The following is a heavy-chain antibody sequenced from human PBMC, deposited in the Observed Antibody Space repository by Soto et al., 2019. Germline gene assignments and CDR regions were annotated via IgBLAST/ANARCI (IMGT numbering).Heavy chain of an antibody. CDR3: AKGVLGYCTSTSCHAYWFDP. D-gene: IGHD2-2*01. CDR2: ISGSGDST. J-gene: IGHJ5*02. CDR1: GFTFSSYA. V-gene: IGHV3-23*01. Sequence: EVQLLESGGGSVQPGGSLRLSCAASGFTFSSYAMSWVRQAPGKGLEWVSAISGSGDSTYYADSVKGRFTISRDNSKNTLYLQMNSLRAEDTAVYYCAKGVLGYCTSTSCHAYWFDPWGQGTLVTVSS.